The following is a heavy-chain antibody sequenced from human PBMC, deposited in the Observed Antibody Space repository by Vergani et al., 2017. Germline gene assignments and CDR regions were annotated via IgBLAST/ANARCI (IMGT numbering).Heavy chain of an antibody. CDR2: IYYSGST. J-gene: IGHJ5*02. D-gene: IGHD6-13*01. CDR1: GGSISSSSYY. Sequence: QLQLQESGPGLVKPSETLSLTCTVSGGSISSSSYYWGWIRQPPGKGLEWIGCIYYSGSTYYNPSLKSRVTISVDTSKNQFSLKLSSVTAAYTAVYYCARPYSSSWYGNWFDPWGQGTLVTVSS. V-gene: IGHV4-39*01. CDR3: ARPYSSSWYGNWFDP.